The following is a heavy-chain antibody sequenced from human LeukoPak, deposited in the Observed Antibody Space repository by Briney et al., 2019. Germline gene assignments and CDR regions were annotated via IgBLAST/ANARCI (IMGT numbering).Heavy chain of an antibody. D-gene: IGHD2-15*01. Sequence: GGSLRLSCAASGFTVSSNYMSWVRQAPGKGLEWVCVVHRDGSIEYADSVKGRFTISRDIAENTLSLQMNSLRVEDTAVYYCARDSGSASWAYSWGQGTLVTVSS. CDR3: ARDSGSASWAYS. J-gene: IGHJ4*02. V-gene: IGHV3-53*05. CDR2: VHRDGSI. CDR1: GFTVSSNY.